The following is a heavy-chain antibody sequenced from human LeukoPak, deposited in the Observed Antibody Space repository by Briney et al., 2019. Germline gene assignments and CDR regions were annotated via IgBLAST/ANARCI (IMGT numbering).Heavy chain of an antibody. Sequence: SQTLSLTCTVSGGSISSGGYYWSWIRQPPGKGLEWIGYIYHSGSTYYNPSLKSRVTISVDTSKNQFSLKLSSVTAADTAVYYCARGETYYDILTGYYNVNWFDPWGQGTLVTVSS. V-gene: IGHV4-30-2*01. CDR2: IYHSGST. D-gene: IGHD3-9*01. CDR3: ARGETYYDILTGYYNVNWFDP. CDR1: GGSISSGGYY. J-gene: IGHJ5*02.